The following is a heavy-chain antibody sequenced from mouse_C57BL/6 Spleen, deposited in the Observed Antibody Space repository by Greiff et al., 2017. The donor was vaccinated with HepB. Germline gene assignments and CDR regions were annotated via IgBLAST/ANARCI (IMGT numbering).Heavy chain of an antibody. Sequence: QVQLKESGAELARPGASVKMSCKASGYTFTRYTMHWVKQRPGQGLAWIGYINPSSGYTKYNQKFKDKATLTADKSSSTADMQLSSLTSEDSAVYYCARSKDYWDQGTTLTVSS. J-gene: IGHJ2*01. V-gene: IGHV1-4*01. CDR1: GYTFTRYT. CDR2: INPSSGYT. CDR3: ARSKDY.